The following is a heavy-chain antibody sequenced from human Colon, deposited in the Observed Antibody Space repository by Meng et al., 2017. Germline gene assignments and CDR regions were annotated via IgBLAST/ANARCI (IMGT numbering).Heavy chain of an antibody. CDR3: TRGWMPE. Sequence: EGQLGESGGGLVKPGESLSLSFAASGFTFSGFSLSWVRQAPGKGLEWVSSITGDSTYIYYADSVKGRFTVSRDNAKNSLYLQMNSLRADDTAVYYCTRGWMPEWGQGTLVTVSS. D-gene: IGHD2-2*01. CDR1: GFTFSGFS. V-gene: IGHV3-21*01. J-gene: IGHJ4*01. CDR2: ITGDSTYI.